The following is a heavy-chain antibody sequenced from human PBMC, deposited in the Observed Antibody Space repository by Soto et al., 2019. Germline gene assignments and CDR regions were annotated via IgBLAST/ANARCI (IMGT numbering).Heavy chain of an antibody. J-gene: IGHJ6*02. CDR2: ISSSSSYI. CDR3: ARSRYSSSWYSYYYGMDV. Sequence: PGGSLRLSCAASGFTFSSYSMNWVRQAPGKGLEWVSSISSSSSYIYYADSVKGRFTISRDNAKNSLYLQMNSLRAEDTAVYYCARSRYSSSWYSYYYGMDVWGQGTTVTVSS. CDR1: GFTFSSYS. D-gene: IGHD6-13*01. V-gene: IGHV3-21*01.